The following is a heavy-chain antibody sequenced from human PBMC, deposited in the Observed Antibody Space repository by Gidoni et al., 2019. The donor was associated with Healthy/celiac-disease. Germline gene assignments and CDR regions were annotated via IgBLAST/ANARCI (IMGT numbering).Heavy chain of an antibody. CDR2: IKQDGSEK. D-gene: IGHD1-26*01. CDR3: ARNTVGATGDY. CDR1: GCTFSRYW. Sequence: EVQLVESGGGLVQPGGSLRLSCAASGCTFSRYWMIWVRQAPGKGLEWVANIKQDGSEKYYVDSVKGRFTISRDNAKNSLYLQMNSLRAEDTAVYYCARNTVGATGDYWGQGTLVTVSS. V-gene: IGHV3-7*01. J-gene: IGHJ4*02.